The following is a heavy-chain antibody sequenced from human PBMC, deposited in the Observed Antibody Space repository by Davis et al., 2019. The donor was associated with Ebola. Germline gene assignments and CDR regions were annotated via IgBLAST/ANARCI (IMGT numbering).Heavy chain of an antibody. CDR1: GYTFTGYY. CDR2: INPNSGGT. D-gene: IGHD3-22*01. CDR3: ARDYYDSSGYYYEARYGMDV. Sequence: AASVKVSCKASGYTFTGYYMHWVRQAPGQGLEWMGWINPNSGGTNYAQKFQGWVTMTRDTSISTAYMELSRLRFDDTAVYYCARDYYDSSGYYYEARYGMDVWGQGTTVTVSS. V-gene: IGHV1-2*04. J-gene: IGHJ6*02.